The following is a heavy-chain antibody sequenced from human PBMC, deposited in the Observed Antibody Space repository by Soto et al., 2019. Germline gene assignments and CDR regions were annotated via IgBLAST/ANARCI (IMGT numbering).Heavy chain of an antibody. CDR2: IQQDGSEK. D-gene: IGHD2-15*01. CDR1: GFTFSSHW. J-gene: IGHJ3*01. CDR3: ARDQGWQRAFDR. V-gene: IGHV3-7*01. Sequence: EVQLVESGGGLVQPGGSLRLSCAASGFTFSSHWMSWVRQAPGKGLEWVANIQQDGSEKNYVDSVKGRFTISRDNAKNSLYLQRNSLIAEDTAVYYCARDQGWQRAFDRWGQGKMVTVSS.